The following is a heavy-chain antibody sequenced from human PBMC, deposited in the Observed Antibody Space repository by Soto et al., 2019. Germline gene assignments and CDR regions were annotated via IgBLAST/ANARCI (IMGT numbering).Heavy chain of an antibody. V-gene: IGHV4-30-2*01. CDR2: IYHSGST. CDR3: ARERGNNWFDP. J-gene: IGHJ5*02. CDR1: GGSISSGGYS. Sequence: PSETLSLTXAVSGGSISSGGYSWSWIRQPPGKGLEWIGYIYHSGSTYYNPSLKSRVTISVDRSKNQFSLKLSSVTAADPAVYYCARERGNNWFDPWGQGTLVTVSS.